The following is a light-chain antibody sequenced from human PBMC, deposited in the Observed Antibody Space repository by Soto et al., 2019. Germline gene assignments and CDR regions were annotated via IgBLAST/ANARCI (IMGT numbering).Light chain of an antibody. CDR2: DAS. CDR3: QQRSNLVT. V-gene: IGKV3-11*01. J-gene: IGKJ1*01. CDR1: QSVSSY. Sequence: EIVLTQSTVTLSLSPGERATLSCRASQSVSSYLAWYQQKPGQAPRLLIYDASNRATGVPARFSGSGSGTDFTLTISSLEPEDFAVYYCQQRSNLVTFGQGTKVEIK.